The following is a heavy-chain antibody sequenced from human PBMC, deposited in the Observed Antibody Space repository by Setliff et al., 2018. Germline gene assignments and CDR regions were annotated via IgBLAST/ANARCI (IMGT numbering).Heavy chain of an antibody. Sequence: SETLSLTCAAYGGTFSDYYWTWIRQPPGKGLGWVGEINHRGSTNYNPSLKSRVTISVDTSKDQFSLKLISMTAADTAVYYCARMSGFLYMDVWGKGTTVTVSS. CDR3: ARMSGFLYMDV. D-gene: IGHD3-3*01. V-gene: IGHV4-34*01. CDR2: INHRGST. J-gene: IGHJ6*03. CDR1: GGTFSDYY.